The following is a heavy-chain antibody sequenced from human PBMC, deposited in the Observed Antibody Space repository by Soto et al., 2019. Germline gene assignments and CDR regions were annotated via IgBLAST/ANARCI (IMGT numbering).Heavy chain of an antibody. Sequence: QVQLQESGPGLVKPSQTLSLTCTVSGGSISSGGYYWSWIRQHPGKGLEWIGYIYYSGSTYYNPSLKSRVTISVDTSKNQFSLKLSSVTAADTAVHYCAREGHYYDSSGYYDGAFDIWGQGTMVTVSS. CDR2: IYYSGST. CDR3: AREGHYYDSSGYYDGAFDI. V-gene: IGHV4-31*03. CDR1: GGSISSGGYY. D-gene: IGHD3-22*01. J-gene: IGHJ3*02.